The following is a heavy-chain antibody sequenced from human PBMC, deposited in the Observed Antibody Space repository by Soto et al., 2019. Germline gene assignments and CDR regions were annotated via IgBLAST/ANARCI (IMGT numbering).Heavy chain of an antibody. J-gene: IGHJ5*02. Sequence: QLQESGPGLVKPSETLSLTCTVSGGSIISSNFSWGWIRQRPGKGLAWIGSVEYGGSTYDNPSLKSRLTLSADTSKNQFSLKLTSVTAADTAIYYCARHVRGAVTMNWFDPWGHGTLVTVSS. CDR3: ARHVRGAVTMNWFDP. CDR2: VEYGGST. CDR1: GGSIISSNFS. V-gene: IGHV4-39*01. D-gene: IGHD3-10*02.